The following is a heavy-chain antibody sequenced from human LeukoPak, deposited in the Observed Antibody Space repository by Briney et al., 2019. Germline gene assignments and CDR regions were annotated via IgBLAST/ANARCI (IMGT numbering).Heavy chain of an antibody. CDR1: GGSISSYY. J-gene: IGHJ5*02. CDR2: IYYSGST. CDR3: ARLRRRKFDWFDP. D-gene: IGHD3-16*01. V-gene: IGHV4-59*08. Sequence: SETLSLTCTVSGGSISSYYWSWIRQPPGKGLEWIGYIYYSGSTNYNPSLKSRVTISVDTSKNQFSLKLSSVTAADTAVYYCARLRRRKFDWFDPWGQGTLVTVPS.